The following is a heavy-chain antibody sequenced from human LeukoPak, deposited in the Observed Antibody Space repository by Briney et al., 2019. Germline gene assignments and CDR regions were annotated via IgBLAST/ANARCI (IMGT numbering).Heavy chain of an antibody. J-gene: IGHJ4*02. D-gene: IGHD6-13*01. Sequence: PSQTLSLTCTVSGGSISSGDYYWSWIRQPPGKGLEWIGYIYYSGSTYYNPSLKSRVTISVDKSKNQFSLKLSSVTAADTAVYYCARDLATAGYSSSSFDYWGQGTLVTVSS. CDR1: GGSISSGDYY. V-gene: IGHV4-30-4*01. CDR2: IYYSGST. CDR3: ARDLATAGYSSSSFDY.